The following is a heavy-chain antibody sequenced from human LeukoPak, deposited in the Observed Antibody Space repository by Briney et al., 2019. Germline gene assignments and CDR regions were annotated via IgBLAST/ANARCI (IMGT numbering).Heavy chain of an antibody. CDR3: ARERRDSSSWYYYYYGMDV. CDR1: RFTLSNYW. D-gene: IGHD6-13*01. V-gene: IGHV3-21*01. J-gene: IGHJ6*02. Sequence: GGSLRLSCAASRFTLSNYWMSWVRQAPGKGLEWVSSISSSSSYIYYADSVKGRFTISRDNAKNSLYLQMNSLRAEDTAVYYCARERRDSSSWYYYYYGMDVWGQGTTVTVSS. CDR2: ISSSSSYI.